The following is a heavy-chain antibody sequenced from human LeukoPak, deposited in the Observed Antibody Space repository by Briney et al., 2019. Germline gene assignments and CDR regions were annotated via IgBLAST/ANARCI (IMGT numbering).Heavy chain of an antibody. CDR3: ARAGYYYGSPYYFDY. J-gene: IGHJ4*02. V-gene: IGHV4-59*01. CDR1: GGSISSYY. CDR2: FYYSGST. D-gene: IGHD3-10*01. Sequence: PSETLSLTCTVSGGSISSYYWIWIRQPPGKGLEWIGYFYYSGSTKYNDSLKSRVTISVDTPKNQFSLKLNSVTAADTAVYYCARAGYYYGSPYYFDYWGQGTLVTVSP.